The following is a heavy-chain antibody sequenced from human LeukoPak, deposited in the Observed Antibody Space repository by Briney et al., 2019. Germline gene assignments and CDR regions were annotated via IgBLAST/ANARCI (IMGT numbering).Heavy chain of an antibody. CDR2: IYPGDSDT. V-gene: IGHV5-51*01. CDR1: GYSFTSYW. Sequence: GESLQISCKGSGYSFTSYWIGWVRQLPGKGLEWMGIIYPGDSDTRYSPSFQGQVTISADKSISTAYLQWSSLKASDTAMYYCARRYHDILTGYSKYYFDYWGQGTLVTVSS. J-gene: IGHJ4*02. CDR3: ARRYHDILTGYSKYYFDY. D-gene: IGHD3-9*01.